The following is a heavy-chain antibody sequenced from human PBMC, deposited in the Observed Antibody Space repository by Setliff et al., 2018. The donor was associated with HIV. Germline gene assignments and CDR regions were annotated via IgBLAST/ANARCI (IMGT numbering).Heavy chain of an antibody. CDR2: INHSGTT. V-gene: IGHV4-34*01. CDR1: GGSFSAYY. J-gene: IGHJ1*01. Sequence: PSETLSLTCAVFGGSFSAYYWNWIRRTPGKGLEWIGEINHSGTTNYNPSLNSRVTISVDTSKKRFSLTLRSATAADTALYFCARRERYCSGTTCYRYFQHWGQGTLVTVSS. CDR3: ARRERYCSGTTCYRYFQH. D-gene: IGHD2-2*01.